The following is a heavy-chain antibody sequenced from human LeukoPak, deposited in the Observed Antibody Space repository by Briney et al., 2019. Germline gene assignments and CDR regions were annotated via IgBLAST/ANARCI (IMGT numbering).Heavy chain of an antibody. J-gene: IGHJ5*02. CDR2: IFYTGNT. D-gene: IGHD3-22*01. CDR1: GFTFSSYA. V-gene: IGHV4-39*01. CDR3: ARQSSGYYYGWFDP. Sequence: GSLRLSCAASGFTFSSYAMSWVRQAPGKGLEWIATIFYTGNTHYNPSLKSRVTMSVDTVENQFSLNLNSVTAADTAVYYCARQSSGYYYGWFDPWGQGTLVTVSS.